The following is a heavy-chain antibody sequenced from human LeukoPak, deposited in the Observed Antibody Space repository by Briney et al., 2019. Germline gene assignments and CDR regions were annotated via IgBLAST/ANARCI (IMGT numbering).Heavy chain of an antibody. V-gene: IGHV4-34*01. Sequence: SETLSLTCAVYGGSFSGYYWSWIRQPPGKGLEWIGEINHSGSTNYNPSLKSRVTISVDTSKNQFSLKLSSVTAADTAVYYCARDLYGDYFHYFDYWGQGTLVTVSS. CDR2: INHSGST. D-gene: IGHD4-17*01. CDR3: ARDLYGDYFHYFDY. CDR1: GGSFSGYY. J-gene: IGHJ4*02.